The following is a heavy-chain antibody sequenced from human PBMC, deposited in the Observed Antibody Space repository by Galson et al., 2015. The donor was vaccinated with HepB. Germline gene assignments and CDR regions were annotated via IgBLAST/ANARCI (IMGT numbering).Heavy chain of an antibody. CDR1: GFSFSSFS. V-gene: IGHV3-21*01. D-gene: IGHD2-21*01. J-gene: IGHJ5*02. Sequence: SLRLSCAASGFSFSSFSINWVRQAPGKGLEWVSSISTSSTYIYYADSVKGRFTTSRDNAKNSLYLQMNSLRAEDTAVYYCARDGKAYCMFGTCYTWFDPWGQGTLVTVSS. CDR2: ISTSSTYI. CDR3: ARDGKAYCMFGTCYTWFDP.